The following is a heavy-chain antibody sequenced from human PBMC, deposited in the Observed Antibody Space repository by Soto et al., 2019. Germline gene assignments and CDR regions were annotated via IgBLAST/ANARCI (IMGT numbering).Heavy chain of an antibody. D-gene: IGHD6-13*01. CDR1: GYSFTSYW. CDR3: ARHTAAGIGSRGGMDV. V-gene: IGHV5-51*07. Sequence: GESLKISCKGSGYSFTSYWIGWVHQMPGKGLEWMGIIYPGDSDTRYSPSFQGQVTISADKSISTAYLQWSSLKASDTAMYYCARHTAAGIGSRGGMDVWGQGTTVTVSS. CDR2: IYPGDSDT. J-gene: IGHJ6*02.